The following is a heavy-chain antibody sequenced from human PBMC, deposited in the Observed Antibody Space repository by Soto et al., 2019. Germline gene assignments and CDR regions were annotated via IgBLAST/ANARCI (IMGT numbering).Heavy chain of an antibody. J-gene: IGHJ6*02. Sequence: GGSLRLSCAASGFTFSSYGMHWVRQAPGKGLESVAVIWYDVSNKYYADSVKGRFTISRDNSKNTLYLQMNSLRAQDTAVYYRARAYYVFWSGYPFYYYNGMDVGGQGPRVPVSS. D-gene: IGHD3-3*01. CDR3: ARAYYVFWSGYPFYYYNGMDV. V-gene: IGHV3-33*01. CDR1: GFTFSSYG. CDR2: IWYDVSNK.